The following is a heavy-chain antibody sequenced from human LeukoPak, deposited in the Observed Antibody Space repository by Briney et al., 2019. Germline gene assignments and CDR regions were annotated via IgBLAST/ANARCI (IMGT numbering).Heavy chain of an antibody. CDR1: GFTVSSNY. V-gene: IGHV3-53*01. D-gene: IGHD6-13*01. Sequence: PGGSLRLSCAVAGFTVSSNYMSWVRQAPGKGLEWVSVIHSGGSTYYADSVEGRFTISRDNSRNTLYLQMNSLRAEETAVYYCARDVYSSSWYLDYWGQGTLVTVSS. J-gene: IGHJ4*02. CDR3: ARDVYSSSWYLDY. CDR2: IHSGGST.